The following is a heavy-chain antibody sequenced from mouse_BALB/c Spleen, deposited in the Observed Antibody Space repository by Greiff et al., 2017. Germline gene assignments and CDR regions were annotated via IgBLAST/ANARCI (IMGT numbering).Heavy chain of an antibody. CDR3: VRHGNYFDY. J-gene: IGHJ2*01. CDR1: GFTFNTYA. V-gene: IGHV10-1*02. D-gene: IGHD2-1*01. CDR2: IRSKSNNYAT. Sequence: EVQLVESGGGLVQPKGSLKLSCAASGFTFNTYAMNWVRQAPGKGLEWVARIRSKSNNYATYYADSVKDRFTISRDDSQSMLYLQMNNLKTEDTAMYYCVRHGNYFDYWGQGTTLTVSS.